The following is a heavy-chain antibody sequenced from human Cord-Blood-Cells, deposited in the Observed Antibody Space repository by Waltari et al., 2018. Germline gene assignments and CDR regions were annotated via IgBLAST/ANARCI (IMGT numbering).Heavy chain of an antibody. J-gene: IGHJ4*02. CDR1: GYSISSGYY. Sequence: QVQLQESGPGLVKPSETLSLTCTVSGYSISSGYYWGWIRQPPGKGLEWIGSIYHSGSTYYNPSLKSRVTIPVDTSKNQFSLKLSSVTAADTAVYYCARQSDYWGQGTLVTVSS. CDR3: ARQSDY. CDR2: IYHSGST. V-gene: IGHV4-38-2*02.